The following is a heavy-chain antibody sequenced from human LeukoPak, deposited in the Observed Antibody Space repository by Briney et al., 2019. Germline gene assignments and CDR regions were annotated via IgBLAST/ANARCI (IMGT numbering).Heavy chain of an antibody. Sequence: GGSLRLSCAASGFTFSSYAMHWVRQAPGKGPEWVANINQDGSEKYYVDSVKGRFTISRDNAKNSLYLQMNSLRAEDTAVYYCARDVATISNWFDPWGQGTLVTVSS. J-gene: IGHJ5*02. CDR3: ARDVATISNWFDP. D-gene: IGHD5-24*01. CDR2: INQDGSEK. CDR1: GFTFSSYA. V-gene: IGHV3-7*01.